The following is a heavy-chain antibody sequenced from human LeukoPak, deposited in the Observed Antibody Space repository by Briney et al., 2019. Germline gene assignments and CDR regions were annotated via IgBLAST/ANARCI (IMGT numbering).Heavy chain of an antibody. V-gene: IGHV3-23*01. CDR2: ISGSGGST. D-gene: IGHD2-2*01. CDR1: GFTFSSYA. CDR3: AKFGNSQYCSSTSCPFDY. J-gene: IGHJ4*02. Sequence: PGGSLRLSCAASGFTFSSYAMRWVRQAPGRGLEWVSAISGSGGSTYYAVSVKGRFTISRDNSKNTLYLQMNRLRAEDTAVYYCAKFGNSQYCSSTSCPFDYWGQGTLVTVSS.